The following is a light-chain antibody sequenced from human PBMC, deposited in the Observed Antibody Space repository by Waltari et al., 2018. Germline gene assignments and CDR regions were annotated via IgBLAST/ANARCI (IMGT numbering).Light chain of an antibody. CDR3: QQSHSNPEET. CDR2: KPS. J-gene: IGKJ2*01. CDR1: QFVSDH. V-gene: IGKV1-39*01. Sequence: DIQMIQSPSTPSASIGDRVTITCRASQFVSDHVIWYQQVFGNAPKLFIYKPSTLQTGFPSRFSVSGYGTDFTLTISSLQPEYFATYYCQQSHSNPEETFGYVTKLEIK.